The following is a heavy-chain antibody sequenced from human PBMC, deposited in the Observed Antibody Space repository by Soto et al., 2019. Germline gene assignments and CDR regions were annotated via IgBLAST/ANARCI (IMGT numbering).Heavy chain of an antibody. CDR2: ISSSSSTI. J-gene: IGHJ6*03. Sequence: GGSLRLSCAASGFTFSSYSMNWVRQAPGKGLEWVSYISSSSSTIYYADSVKGRFTISRDNAKNSLYLQMNSLRAEDTAVYYCARRGAIPILGYYYYYMDVWGKGTTVTVSS. V-gene: IGHV3-48*01. CDR1: GFTFSSYS. D-gene: IGHD2-2*02. CDR3: ARRGAIPILGYYYYYMDV.